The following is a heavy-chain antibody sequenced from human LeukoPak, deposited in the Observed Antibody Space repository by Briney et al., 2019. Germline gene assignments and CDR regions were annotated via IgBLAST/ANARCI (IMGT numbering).Heavy chain of an antibody. J-gene: IGHJ5*02. CDR1: GYSISSGYY. D-gene: IGHD1-26*01. Sequence: PSETLSLTCADSGYSISSGYYWGWIRQPPGKGLEWIGSIYHSGSTYYNPSLKSRVTISVDTSKNQFSLKLSSVTAADTAVYYCARASIVGATTGWFDPWGQGTLVTVSS. CDR3: ARASIVGATTGWFDP. CDR2: IYHSGST. V-gene: IGHV4-38-2*01.